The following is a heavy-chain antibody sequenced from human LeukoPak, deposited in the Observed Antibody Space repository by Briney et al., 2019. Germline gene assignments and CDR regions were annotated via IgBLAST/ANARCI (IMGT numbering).Heavy chain of an antibody. D-gene: IGHD5-12*01. CDR2: IKQDGSEK. Sequence: GGSLRLSCAASGFTFSTYWMSWVRQAPGKGLEWVASIKQDGSEKSYVDSLKGRFTISRDKAKNSLYLEMNSLRAEDTAVYYCARRASRAFDYWGQGTLVTVSS. CDR3: ARRASRAFDY. J-gene: IGHJ4*02. CDR1: GFTFSTYW. V-gene: IGHV3-7*01.